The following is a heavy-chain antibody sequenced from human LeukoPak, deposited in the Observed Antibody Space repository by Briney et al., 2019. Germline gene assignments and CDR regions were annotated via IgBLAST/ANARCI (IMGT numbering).Heavy chain of an antibody. D-gene: IGHD5-12*01. Sequence: SVKVSCKASGGTFSSYAISWVRQAPGQGLEWMGGIIPIFGTANYAQKFQGRATITTDESTSTAYMELSSLRSEDTAVYYCARGGYSGYDLYGGGWLNYYYYMDVWGKGTTVTVSS. CDR2: IIPIFGTA. CDR3: ARGGYSGYDLYGGGWLNYYYYMDV. V-gene: IGHV1-69*05. J-gene: IGHJ6*03. CDR1: GGTFSSYA.